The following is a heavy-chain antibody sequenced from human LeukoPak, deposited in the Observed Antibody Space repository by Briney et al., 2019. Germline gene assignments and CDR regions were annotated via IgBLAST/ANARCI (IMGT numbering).Heavy chain of an antibody. CDR3: ARDGGIAVAARRWFDP. J-gene: IGHJ5*02. CDR1: GGTFSSYA. CDR2: IIPIFGTA. D-gene: IGHD6-19*01. V-gene: IGHV1-69*01. Sequence: GSSVKVSCKASGGTFSSYAISWVRQAPGQGLEWMGGIIPIFGTANYAQKFQGRVTITADESTSTAYMELSSLRSEDTAVYYCARDGGIAVAARRWFDPWGQGTLVTVSS.